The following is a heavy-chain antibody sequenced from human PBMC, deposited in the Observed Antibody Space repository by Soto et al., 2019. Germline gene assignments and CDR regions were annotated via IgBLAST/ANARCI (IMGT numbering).Heavy chain of an antibody. CDR2: ISSSSSYI. J-gene: IGHJ3*02. Sequence: GGSLRLSCAASGFTFSSYSMNWVRQAPGKGLEWVSSISSSSSYIYYADSVKGRFTISRDNAKNSLYLQMNSLRAEDTAVYYCARAGAAAGIYDAFDIWGQGTMVTVSS. CDR3: ARAGAAAGIYDAFDI. V-gene: IGHV3-21*01. CDR1: GFTFSSYS. D-gene: IGHD6-13*01.